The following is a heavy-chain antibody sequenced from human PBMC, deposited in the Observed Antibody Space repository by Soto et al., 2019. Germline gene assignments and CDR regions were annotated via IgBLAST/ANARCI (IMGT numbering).Heavy chain of an antibody. D-gene: IGHD2-8*01. J-gene: IGHJ5*02. CDR2: INTDTGNT. Sequence: ASVKVSCKPSGNTFIGYAVHWLRLAPGQGLEWMGWINTDTGNTKYSQKFQGRLAISRDTSASTVYMELSSLKSQDTTVYYCARRVSGWCERWGERSLVNVSS. CDR3: ARRVSGWCER. V-gene: IGHV1-3*04. CDR1: GNTFIGYA.